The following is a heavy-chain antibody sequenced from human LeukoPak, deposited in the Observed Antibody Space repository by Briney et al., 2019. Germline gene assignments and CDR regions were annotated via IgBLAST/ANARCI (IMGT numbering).Heavy chain of an antibody. Sequence: PSETLSLTCTVSGGSISSGDHYWSWIRQPPGKGLEWFGYIYYSGSTYYNPSLKSRLTISVDTSKNQFSLKLKSVTAADTAVYYCARGGRNYYGSGDDDYWGQGTLVTVSS. D-gene: IGHD3-10*01. V-gene: IGHV4-30-4*01. CDR2: IYYSGST. CDR1: GGSISSGDHY. CDR3: ARGGRNYYGSGDDDY. J-gene: IGHJ4*02.